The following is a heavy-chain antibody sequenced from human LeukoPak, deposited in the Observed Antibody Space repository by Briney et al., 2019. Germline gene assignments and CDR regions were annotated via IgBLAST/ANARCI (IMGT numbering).Heavy chain of an antibody. Sequence: PSETLSLTCTVSGGSISSSSYYWGWIRQPPGKGLEWIGSIYYSGSTYYNPSLKSRVTISVDTSKNQFSLKLSSVTAADTAVYYCARVGDSSGWSNDWFDPWGQGTLVTVSS. D-gene: IGHD6-19*01. V-gene: IGHV4-39*07. J-gene: IGHJ5*02. CDR3: ARVGDSSGWSNDWFDP. CDR2: IYYSGST. CDR1: GGSISSSSYY.